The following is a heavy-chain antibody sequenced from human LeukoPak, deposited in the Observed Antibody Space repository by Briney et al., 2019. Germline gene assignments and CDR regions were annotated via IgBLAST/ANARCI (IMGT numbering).Heavy chain of an antibody. J-gene: IGHJ4*02. CDR2: IYYSGST. D-gene: IGHD2-21*02. Sequence: TSETLSLTCTVSGGSISSYYWSWIRQPPGKGLEWIGYIYYSGSTNYNPSLKSRVTISVDTSKNQFSLKLSSVTAADTAVYYCARHGYCGGDCYPTPGFDYWGQGTLVTVSS. CDR3: ARHGYCGGDCYPTPGFDY. V-gene: IGHV4-59*08. CDR1: GGSISSYY.